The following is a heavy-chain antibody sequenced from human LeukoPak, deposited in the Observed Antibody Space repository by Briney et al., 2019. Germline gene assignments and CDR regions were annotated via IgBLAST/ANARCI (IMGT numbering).Heavy chain of an antibody. J-gene: IGHJ6*03. V-gene: IGHV4-39*01. CDR2: IYYSGST. CDR1: GGSISSSSYY. Sequence: SETLSLTCTVSGGSISSSSYYWGWIRQPPGKGLEWIGSIYYSGSTYYNPSLKSRVTISVDTSKNQFSLKLSSVTAADTAVYYCARHSSSWYVPYYYYYYMDVWGKGTTVTVSS. D-gene: IGHD6-13*01. CDR3: ARHSSSWYVPYYYYYYMDV.